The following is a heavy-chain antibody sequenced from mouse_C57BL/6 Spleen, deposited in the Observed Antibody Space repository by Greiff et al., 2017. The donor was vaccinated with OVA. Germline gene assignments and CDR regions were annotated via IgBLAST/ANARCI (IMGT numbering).Heavy chain of an antibody. CDR1: GYTFTSYW. CDR2: IHPNSGST. CDR3: ATTVVGGYYFDY. J-gene: IGHJ2*01. D-gene: IGHD1-1*01. V-gene: IGHV1-64*01. Sequence: VQLQQPGAELVKPGASVKLSCKASGYTFTSYWMHWVKQRPGQGLEWIGMIHPNSGSTNYNEKFKSKATLTVAKSSSTAYMQLSSLTSEDSAVYYCATTVVGGYYFDYWGQGTTLTVSS.